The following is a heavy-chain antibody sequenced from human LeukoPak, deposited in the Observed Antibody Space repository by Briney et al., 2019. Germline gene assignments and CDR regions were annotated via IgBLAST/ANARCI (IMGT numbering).Heavy chain of an antibody. CDR1: GFTFSSYG. CDR2: ISYDGSNK. V-gene: IGHV3-30*18. Sequence: GGSLRLSCAASGFTFSSYGMHWVRQAPGKGLEWVAVISYDGSNKYYADSVKGRFTISRDNSKNTLYLQMNSLRAEDTAVYYCAKKTVVRGVSSFDYWGQGTLVTVSS. CDR3: AKKTVVRGVSSFDY. J-gene: IGHJ4*02. D-gene: IGHD3-10*01.